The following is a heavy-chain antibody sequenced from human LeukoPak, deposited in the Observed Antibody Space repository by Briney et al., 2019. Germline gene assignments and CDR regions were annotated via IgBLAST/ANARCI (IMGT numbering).Heavy chain of an antibody. Sequence: GGSPRLSCAASGFTFSSYVMNWVRQAPGKGLEWVSGISGSGVSTYYADSVKGRFTISRDNSKNTLYLQMNSLRAEDTAVYYCAPDPNKWLRNYWGQGTLVTVSS. J-gene: IGHJ4*02. V-gene: IGHV3-23*01. CDR3: APDPNKWLRNY. CDR2: ISGSGVST. D-gene: IGHD5-12*01. CDR1: GFTFSSYV.